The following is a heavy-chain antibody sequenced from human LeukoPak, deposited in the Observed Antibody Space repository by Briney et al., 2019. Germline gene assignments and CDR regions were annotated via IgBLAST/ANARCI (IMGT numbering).Heavy chain of an antibody. J-gene: IGHJ5*02. V-gene: IGHV3-23*01. CDR3: AKALGYCSTTSCYNWFDP. CDR2: IFPSGGEV. D-gene: IGHD2-2*01. Sequence: GGSLRLSCAASGFTFSTFAMIWVRQPPGKGLEWVSSIFPSGGEVHYADSVRGRFTISRDNSKSTLSLQMNSLRAEDTAIYYCAKALGYCSTTSCYNWFDPWGQGTLVTVSS. CDR1: GFTFSTFA.